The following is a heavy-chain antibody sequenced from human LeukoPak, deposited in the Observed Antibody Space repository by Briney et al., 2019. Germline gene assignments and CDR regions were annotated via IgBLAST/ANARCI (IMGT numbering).Heavy chain of an antibody. J-gene: IGHJ5*02. D-gene: IGHD1-14*01. CDR2: IGRDGDT. CDR3: ARAPTRWHNYFDP. Sequence: GGSLRLSCAVSGFTLSTYDMHWVRQVPGKGLEWVSLIGRDGDTHYPDSVKGRFTISREDAKNSLYLQMNNLRVGDTAVYYCARAPTRWHNYFDPWGQGTPVTVSS. V-gene: IGHV3-13*01. CDR1: GFTLSTYD.